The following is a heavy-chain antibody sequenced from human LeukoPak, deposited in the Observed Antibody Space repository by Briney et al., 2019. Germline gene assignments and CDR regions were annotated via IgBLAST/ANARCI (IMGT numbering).Heavy chain of an antibody. J-gene: IGHJ6*02. CDR2: ISGDGGST. CDR1: GFIFDDYA. V-gene: IGHV3-43*02. Sequence: GGSLRLSCAASGFIFDDYAMHWVRQAPGKGLEWVSLISGDGGSTYYADSVKGRFTISRDNSKNSLYLQMNGLRTEDTALYYCAKEIAPAATYKYYYYGMDVWGQGTTVTVSS. CDR3: AKEIAPAATYKYYYYGMDV. D-gene: IGHD2-2*01.